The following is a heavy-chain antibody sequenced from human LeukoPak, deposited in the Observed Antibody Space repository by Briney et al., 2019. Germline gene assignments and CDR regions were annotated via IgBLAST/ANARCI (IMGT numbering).Heavy chain of an antibody. CDR3: ARRAPKYYGSGSYMYYFDY. J-gene: IGHJ4*02. CDR1: GGTFTHYV. Sequence: ASVKVSCKASGGTFTHYVISWVRQARGQGLEWMGGIAPISGTPMYAQRFQGRVTITADKSTNTAYMEMSSLTSEDTAVYYCARRAPKYYGSGSYMYYFDYWGQGTLVTVSS. V-gene: IGHV1-69*06. CDR2: IAPISGTP. D-gene: IGHD3-10*01.